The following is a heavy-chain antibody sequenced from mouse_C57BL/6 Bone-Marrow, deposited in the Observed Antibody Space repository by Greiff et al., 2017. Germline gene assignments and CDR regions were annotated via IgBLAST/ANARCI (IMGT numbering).Heavy chain of an antibody. CDR3: ARGDYYGSSFAY. Sequence: QVQLQQSGAELVRPGTSVQMSCKASVYTFTNYWIGWAKPRPGHGLEWIGDIYPGGGYTNYNEKFKGKATLTADKSSSTAYMQFSSLTSEDSAIYYCARGDYYGSSFAYWGQGTLVTVSA. J-gene: IGHJ3*01. D-gene: IGHD1-1*01. CDR2: IYPGGGYT. CDR1: VYTFTNYW. V-gene: IGHV1-63*01.